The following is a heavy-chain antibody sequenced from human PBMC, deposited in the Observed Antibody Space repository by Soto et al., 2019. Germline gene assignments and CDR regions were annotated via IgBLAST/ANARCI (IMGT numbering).Heavy chain of an antibody. V-gene: IGHV4-39*01. J-gene: IGHJ4*02. CDR2: IYYSGST. CDR1: GGSISSSSYY. Sequence: QLQLQGSGPGLVKPSETLSLTCTVSGGSISSSSYYWGWIRQPPGKGLEWIGSIYYSGSTYYNPSLKSRVTISVDTSKNQFSLKLSSVTAADTAVYYCARHDIAAAGSRNLGPVDYWGQGTLVTVSS. D-gene: IGHD6-13*01. CDR3: ARHDIAAAGSRNLGPVDY.